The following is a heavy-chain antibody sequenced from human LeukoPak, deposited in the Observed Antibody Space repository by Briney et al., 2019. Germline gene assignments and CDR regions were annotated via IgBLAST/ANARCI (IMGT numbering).Heavy chain of an antibody. D-gene: IGHD3-22*01. V-gene: IGHV1-2*02. CDR3: ARGGTMIVAGDWFDP. CDR2: INPNSGGT. J-gene: IGHJ5*02. Sequence: ASVKVSCKASGYTFTSYAMHWVRQAPGQGLEWMGWINPNSGGTNYAQKFQGRVTMTRDTSISTAYMELSRLRSDDTAVYYCARGGTMIVAGDWFDPWGQGTLVTVSS. CDR1: GYTFTSYA.